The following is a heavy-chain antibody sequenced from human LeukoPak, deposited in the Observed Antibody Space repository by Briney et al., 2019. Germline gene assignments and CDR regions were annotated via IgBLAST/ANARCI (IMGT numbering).Heavy chain of an antibody. CDR1: GGSFSGYY. V-gene: IGHV4-34*01. CDR3: ARGVTPDY. Sequence: SETLSLTCAVYGGSFSGYYWSWIREPPGKGLEWIGEINHSGSTNYNPSLKSRVTISVDTSKNQFSLKLSSVTAADTAVYYCARGVTPDYWGQGTLVTVSS. D-gene: IGHD2-21*02. J-gene: IGHJ4*02. CDR2: INHSGST.